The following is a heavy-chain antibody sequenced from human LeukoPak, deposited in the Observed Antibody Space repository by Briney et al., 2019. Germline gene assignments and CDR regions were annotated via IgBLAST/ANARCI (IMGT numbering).Heavy chain of an antibody. CDR3: ARDVISRQMITLGLGF. J-gene: IGHJ4*02. V-gene: IGHV3-48*01. CDR1: GFIFSNSD. CDR2: INTGGRNK. D-gene: IGHD1-20*01. Sequence: GGFLRLSCEGSGFIFSNSDMNWVRQAPGKGLEWVSNINTGGRNKYYADSVKGRFTISRDTSNKTAYLEMNSLRVDDTAVYYCARDVISRQMITLGLGFWGQGTLVTVSS.